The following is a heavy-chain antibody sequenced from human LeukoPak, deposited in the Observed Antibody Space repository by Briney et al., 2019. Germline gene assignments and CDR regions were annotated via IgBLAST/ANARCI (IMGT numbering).Heavy chain of an antibody. V-gene: IGHV3-30*03. D-gene: IGHD3-10*01. Sequence: GTSLRLSCAASGFTFTSYGMHWVRQAPGKGLEWVALITYDGYYKYYSDSVKGRFTISSDTSKNTMYLQMNSLRAEDTAVYYCARNLSPVVRASPMGYWGQGTLVTVSS. CDR3: ARNLSPVVRASPMGY. CDR2: ITYDGYYK. J-gene: IGHJ4*02. CDR1: GFTFTSYG.